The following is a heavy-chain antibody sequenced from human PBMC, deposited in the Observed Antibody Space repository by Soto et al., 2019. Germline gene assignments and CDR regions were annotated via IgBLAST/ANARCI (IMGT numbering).Heavy chain of an antibody. D-gene: IGHD2-15*01. J-gene: IGHJ6*02. Sequence: ETLSLTCSVSGGSISSNSYSWGWIRQPPGKGLEWIGTLYSSRDTYYNPPLKSRVTISADTSQNQFSLDLTSVTATDTAVYFCARHPGNCSGGSCNGQYTLDVWGQGTTV. V-gene: IGHV4-39*01. CDR1: GGSISSNSYS. CDR3: ARHPGNCSGGSCNGQYTLDV. CDR2: LYSSRDT.